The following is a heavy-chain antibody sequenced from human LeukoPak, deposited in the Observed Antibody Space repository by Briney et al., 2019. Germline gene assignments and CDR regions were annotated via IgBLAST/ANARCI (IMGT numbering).Heavy chain of an antibody. Sequence: GGSLRLSCAASGFTFSSYGMHWVRQAPGKGLEWVAFIRYDGSNKYYADSVKGRFTISRDNSKNTLYLQMNSLRAEDTAVYYCAKDRNYYDSSGYYWYWGQGTLVTVSS. CDR2: IRYDGSNK. CDR1: GFTFSSYG. V-gene: IGHV3-30*02. CDR3: AKDRNYYDSSGYYWY. D-gene: IGHD3-22*01. J-gene: IGHJ4*02.